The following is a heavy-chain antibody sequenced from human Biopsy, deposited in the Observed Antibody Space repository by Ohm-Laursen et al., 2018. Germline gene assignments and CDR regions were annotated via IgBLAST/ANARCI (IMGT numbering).Heavy chain of an antibody. D-gene: IGHD3-9*01. CDR1: GGTVSRYA. CDR2: IITFFRTV. J-gene: IGHJ6*02. CDR3: APQTPRDPDILTGAYHYDMAV. Sequence: SVKVSCKASGGTVSRYAISWVRQAPGQGLEWMGGIITFFRTVNYAQNFQGRLTITADEFTDTAYMELRSLRSEDTAVYYCAPQTPRDPDILTGAYHYDMAVWGQGTTVTVSS. V-gene: IGHV1-69*13.